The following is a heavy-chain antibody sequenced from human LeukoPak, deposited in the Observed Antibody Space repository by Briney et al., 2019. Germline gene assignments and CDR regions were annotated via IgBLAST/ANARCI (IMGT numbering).Heavy chain of an antibody. D-gene: IGHD5/OR15-5a*01. CDR3: VRGGIQVSGIDAFDI. CDR2: IGIADDT. Sequence: PGGSLRLSCAASGFTFRNYDMHWVRQFPGRGLEWVSAIGIADDTHYPDSVKGRFTISRENAKNSLYLQMNSLRDGDTAVYYCVRGGIQVSGIDAFDIWDQGTMVTVSS. CDR1: GFTFRNYD. J-gene: IGHJ3*02. V-gene: IGHV3-13*01.